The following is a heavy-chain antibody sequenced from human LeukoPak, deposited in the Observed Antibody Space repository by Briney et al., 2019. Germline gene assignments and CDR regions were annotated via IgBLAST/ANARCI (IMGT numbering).Heavy chain of an antibody. J-gene: IGHJ4*02. CDR2: ISAYNGNT. D-gene: IGHD2-2*01. V-gene: IGHV1-18*01. Sequence: ASVKVSCKASGYTFTSYGISWVRQAPGQGLEWMGWISAYNGNTNYAQKLQGRVTMTTDTSTSTAYMELRSLRSDDTAVYYCARSCSSTSCQYYFDYWGQGTLVTVSS. CDR3: ARSCSSTSCQYYFDY. CDR1: GYTFTSYG.